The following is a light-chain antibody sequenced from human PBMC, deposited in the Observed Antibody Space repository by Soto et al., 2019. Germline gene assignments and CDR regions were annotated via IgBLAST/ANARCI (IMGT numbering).Light chain of an antibody. CDR2: EVS. Sequence: QSVLTQPPSVSGAPGQRVTISCTGSSSNIGAYDVHWYQQLPGTAPKLMIYEVSNRPSGVSNRFSGSKSGNTASLTISGLQAEDEADYHCSSFASGSTLYVFGTGTKVTVL. CDR1: SSNIGAYD. V-gene: IGLV1-40*01. J-gene: IGLJ1*01. CDR3: SSFASGSTLYV.